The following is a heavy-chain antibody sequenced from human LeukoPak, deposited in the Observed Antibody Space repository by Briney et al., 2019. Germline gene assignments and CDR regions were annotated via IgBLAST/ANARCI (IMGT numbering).Heavy chain of an antibody. D-gene: IGHD5-24*01. CDR1: EFSFETYW. J-gene: IGHJ6*03. V-gene: IGHV3-7*01. Sequence: GGSLRLSCVALEFSFETYWMSWVRQAPGKGPEWVANINEDGSEKHYVGSVRGRFTIPRDNADNSLHLQMNSLRPEDMAVYYCARGETMDVWGKGTTVTVSS. CDR3: ARGETMDV. CDR2: INEDGSEK.